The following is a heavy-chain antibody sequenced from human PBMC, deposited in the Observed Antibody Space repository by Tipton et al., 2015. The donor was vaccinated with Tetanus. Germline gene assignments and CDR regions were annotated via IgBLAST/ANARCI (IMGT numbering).Heavy chain of an antibody. CDR1: GGSFSGYY. CDR3: ARDNGGYDLFSLYGMDV. V-gene: IGHV4-34*01. J-gene: IGHJ6*02. CDR2: INHSGST. Sequence: GLVKPSETLSLTCAVYGGSFSGYYWSWIRQPPGKGLEWIGEINHSGSTNYNPSLKSRVTISVDTSKNQFSLKLSSVTAADTAVYYCARDNGGYDLFSLYGMDVWGQRTTVTVSS. D-gene: IGHD5-12*01.